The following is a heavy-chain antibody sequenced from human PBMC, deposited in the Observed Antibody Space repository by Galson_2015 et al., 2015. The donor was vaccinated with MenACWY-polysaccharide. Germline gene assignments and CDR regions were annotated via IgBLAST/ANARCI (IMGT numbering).Heavy chain of an antibody. D-gene: IGHD2-2*01. V-gene: IGHV3-23*01. J-gene: IGHJ4*02. CDR3: ANPGLSTGRASDVDF. Sequence: SLRLSCAVSGFTFHSYTMSWVRQAPGEGLEWVSGISGSGASTYYADSVKGRFTISRDNSRNTLYLQMNSLRAEDTAIYYCANPGLSTGRASDVDFWGQGTLVTVSS. CDR2: ISGSGAST. CDR1: GFTFHSYT.